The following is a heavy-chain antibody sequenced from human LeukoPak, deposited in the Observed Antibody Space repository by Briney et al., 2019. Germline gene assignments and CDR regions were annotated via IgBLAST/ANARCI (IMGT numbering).Heavy chain of an antibody. Sequence: GGSLRLSCAASGFTFSSYSMNWVRQAPGKGLEWVSSISSSSSYIYYADSVKGRFTISRDNAKNSLYLQMNSLRAEDTAVYYCARDPVLLWFGAFDYRGQGTLVTVSS. CDR1: GFTFSSYS. CDR3: ARDPVLLWFGAFDY. J-gene: IGHJ4*02. CDR2: ISSSSSYI. V-gene: IGHV3-21*01. D-gene: IGHD3-10*01.